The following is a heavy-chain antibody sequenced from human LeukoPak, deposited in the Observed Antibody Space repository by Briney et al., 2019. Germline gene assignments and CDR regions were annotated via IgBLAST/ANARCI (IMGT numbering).Heavy chain of an antibody. CDR1: GYTFTGYY. CDR2: INRNSGGT. D-gene: IGHD2-15*01. CDR3: ARGYCSGGSCYSVENWFDP. J-gene: IGHJ5*02. V-gene: IGHV1-2*06. Sequence: ASVKVSCKAAGYTFTGYYMFWVRQAPGQGLEWMGRINRNSGGTSYAQKFQGRVTMTRDTSISTAYMELSRLRSDDTAVYYCARGYCSGGSCYSVENWFDPWGQGTLVTVSS.